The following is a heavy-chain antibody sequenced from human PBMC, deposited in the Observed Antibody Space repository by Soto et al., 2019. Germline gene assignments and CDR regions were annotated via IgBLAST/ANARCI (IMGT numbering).Heavy chain of an antibody. CDR3: ARDSTIAARAFDI. CDR2: IYYGGAT. V-gene: IGHV4-31*03. D-gene: IGHD6-13*01. J-gene: IGHJ3*02. Sequence: LSLTCSVSGASFKGGGYYWNWIRQHPGKDLEWMGYIYYGGATNYNPSLKSRLLISIDTSKNQFSLRLSSVTAADTAVYFCARDSTIAARAFDIWGQGTMVTVSS. CDR1: GASFKGGGYY.